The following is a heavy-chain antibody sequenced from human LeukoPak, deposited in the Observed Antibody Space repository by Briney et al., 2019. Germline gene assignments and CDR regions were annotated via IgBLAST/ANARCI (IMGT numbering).Heavy chain of an antibody. CDR2: INAGNGNT. J-gene: IGHJ4*02. CDR1: GYTFTRFG. V-gene: IGHV1-3*01. Sequence: GASVKVSCKASGYTFTRFGMHWVRQAPGQRLEWMGWINAGNGNTKYSQKFQGRVTITRDTSASTAYMELSSLRSEDTAVYYCAREAPKGGFDYWGQGTLVTVSS. D-gene: IGHD3-16*01. CDR3: AREAPKGGFDY.